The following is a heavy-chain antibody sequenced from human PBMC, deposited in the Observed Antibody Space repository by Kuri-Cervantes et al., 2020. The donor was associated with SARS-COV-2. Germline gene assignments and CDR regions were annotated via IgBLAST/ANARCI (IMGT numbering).Heavy chain of an antibody. Sequence: GESLKISCAASGFTFSSYDMHWVRQATGKGLEWVSAIGTAGDTYYPGSVKGRFTISRENAKNSLYLQMNSLRAGDTAVYYCARDLGDPRFGGMDVWGQGTTVTVSS. CDR1: GFTFSSYD. CDR2: IGTAGDT. V-gene: IGHV3-13*01. J-gene: IGHJ6*02. D-gene: IGHD3-16*01. CDR3: ARDLGDPRFGGMDV.